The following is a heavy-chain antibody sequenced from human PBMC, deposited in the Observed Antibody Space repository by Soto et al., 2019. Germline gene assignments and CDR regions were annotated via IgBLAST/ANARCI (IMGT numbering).Heavy chain of an antibody. J-gene: IGHJ4*02. CDR1: GGSVSSGSYF. CDR3: ARDIRGYSRALDY. D-gene: IGHD5-18*01. V-gene: IGHV4-61*01. Sequence: SETLSLTCTVSGGSVSSGSYFWSGIRQPPGKGLEWIGYIYYTGSTNYNPSLKSRVTMSVDTSKNQFSLTLSSVTAADTAVYYCARDIRGYSRALDYWGQGILVTVSS. CDR2: IYYTGST.